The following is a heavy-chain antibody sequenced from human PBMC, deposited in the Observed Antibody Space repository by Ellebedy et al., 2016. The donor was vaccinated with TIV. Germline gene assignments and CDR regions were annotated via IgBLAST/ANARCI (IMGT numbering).Heavy chain of an antibody. V-gene: IGHV4-59*08. CDR1: GCSMSNYH. D-gene: IGHD4-17*01. CDR3: ARLTVTSYYYYYGMDV. J-gene: IGHJ6*02. Sequence: ESLKISCTVSGCSMSNYHWSWIRQPPGKGLEWIGCFDYSGSTNYNPSLKSRVTISVDTSKNQFSLKLSSVTAADTAVYYCARLTVTSYYYYYGMDVWGQGTTVTVSS. CDR2: FDYSGST.